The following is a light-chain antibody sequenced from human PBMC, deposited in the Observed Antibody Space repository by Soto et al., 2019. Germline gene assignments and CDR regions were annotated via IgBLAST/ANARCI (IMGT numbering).Light chain of an antibody. CDR1: QSISSY. V-gene: IGKV1-5*03. CDR3: RQYNSYSPFT. Sequence: DIVLTQSPSTLSASVGDRATITCRASQSISSYLAWYQQKPGKAPKLLIYNASSIESGVPSRFSGSGSGTAFTLTISSLQPDDFATYYYRQYNSYSPFTFGRGTKVEIK. J-gene: IGKJ4*01. CDR2: NAS.